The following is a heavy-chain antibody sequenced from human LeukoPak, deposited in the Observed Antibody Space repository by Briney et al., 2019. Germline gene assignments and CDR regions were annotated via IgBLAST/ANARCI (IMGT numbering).Heavy chain of an antibody. D-gene: IGHD3-3*01. J-gene: IGHJ4*02. Sequence: PGGSLRLSCAASGFTFSSYAMSWVRQAPGQGLEWVSAISGSGGSTYYADSVMGRFTISRDNSKNTLYLQMNSLRAEDTAVYYCATNDRLYSNRLEYYFDYWGQGTLVTVSS. CDR3: ATNDRLYSNRLEYYFDY. CDR1: GFTFSSYA. V-gene: IGHV3-23*01. CDR2: ISGSGGST.